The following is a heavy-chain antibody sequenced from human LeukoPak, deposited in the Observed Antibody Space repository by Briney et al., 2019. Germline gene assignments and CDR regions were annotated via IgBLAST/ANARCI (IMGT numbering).Heavy chain of an antibody. CDR1: GFTFSSYA. J-gene: IGHJ4*02. V-gene: IGHV3-30*18. D-gene: IGHD2-21*02. CDR3: AKREAVTVTAEWDYSDY. CDR2: ISYDGTRQ. Sequence: GGSLRLSCAASGFTFSSYAMSWVRQAPGKGLEWVAVISYDGTRQFYADSVKGRFAISRDNSNNTVYLQMNSLRPEDTAVYYCAKREAVTVTAEWDYSDYWGQGILVTVSS.